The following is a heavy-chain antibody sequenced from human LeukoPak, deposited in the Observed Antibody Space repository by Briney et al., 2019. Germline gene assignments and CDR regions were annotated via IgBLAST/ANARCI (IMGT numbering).Heavy chain of an antibody. CDR1: GFNFNRFN. CDR3: VKEYDCHGDCYTSYDS. J-gene: IGHJ4*02. CDR2: VDRRGAPT. D-gene: IGHD2-21*02. V-gene: IGHV3-43*01. Sequence: GPLRLSCSASGFNFNRFNLHWVRQGQENVRASVRLVDRRGAPTYYVDSVRGRFTISRDNRRQSLFLQMNSLRSEDTALYFCVKEYDCHGDCYTSYDSWGQGTLVTVSS.